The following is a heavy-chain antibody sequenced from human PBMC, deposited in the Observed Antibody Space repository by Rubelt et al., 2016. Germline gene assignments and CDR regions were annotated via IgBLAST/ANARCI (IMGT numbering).Heavy chain of an antibody. CDR2: VDTSDSYT. D-gene: IGHD4-23*01. CDR1: GYSFTSYW. J-gene: IGHJ5*02. Sequence: EVQLVQSGAEVKKPGESLRISCKGSGYSFTSYWISWVRQMPGKSLEWMGRVDTSDSYTNYSPSSPGHGTISADKSISTAYLQWSSLKASDTAMDYCARHAGDGGNSEDWFDPWGQGTLVTVSS. V-gene: IGHV5-10-1*01. CDR3: ARHAGDGGNSEDWFDP.